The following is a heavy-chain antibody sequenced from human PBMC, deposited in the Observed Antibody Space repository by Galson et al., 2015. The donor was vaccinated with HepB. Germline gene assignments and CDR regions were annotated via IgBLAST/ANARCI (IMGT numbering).Heavy chain of an antibody. D-gene: IGHD3-22*01. V-gene: IGHV1-46*01. CDR3: ARGQNYYSIFDI. Sequence: SVKVSCKAFAYTFTSYYIHWVRQAPGQGLEWMGIIKPSDGTTTYARKFQGRVTMTRDTSTSILYMELSGLRSEDTAVYYCARGQNYYSIFDIWGQGTMITVSS. CDR2: IKPSDGTT. J-gene: IGHJ3*02. CDR1: AYTFTSYY.